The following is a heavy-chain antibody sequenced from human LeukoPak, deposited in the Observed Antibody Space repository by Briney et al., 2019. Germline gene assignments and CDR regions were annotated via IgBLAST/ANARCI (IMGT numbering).Heavy chain of an antibody. CDR2: ISAYNGNT. D-gene: IGHD3-10*01. CDR3: ARWPQHGSGSYYNEQIDY. J-gene: IGHJ4*02. CDR1: GYTFTSYG. V-gene: IGHV1-18*01. Sequence: ASVKVSCKASGYTFTSYGISWVRQAPGQGLEWMGWISAYNGNTNYAQKLQGRVTMTTDTSTSTAYMELRSLRSDDTAVYYCARWPQHGSGSYYNEQIDYWGQGTLVTVSS.